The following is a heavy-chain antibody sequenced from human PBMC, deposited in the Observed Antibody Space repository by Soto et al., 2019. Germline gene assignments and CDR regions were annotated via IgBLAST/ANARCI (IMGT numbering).Heavy chain of an antibody. Sequence: QVQLQESGPGLVKPSETLSLTCTVAGGSLTDHYWNGFRQSPGRGLQWIGYVYYSGATSYNPSLTSRITITVNTTKNQCSLKLRSVTAAQTAVYFCERGNEWKSATFDSWGQGTMVCVSS. V-gene: IGHV4-59*11. D-gene: IGHD3-3*01. CDR3: ERGNEWKSATFDS. CDR2: VYYSGAT. CDR1: GGSLTDHY. J-gene: IGHJ3*02.